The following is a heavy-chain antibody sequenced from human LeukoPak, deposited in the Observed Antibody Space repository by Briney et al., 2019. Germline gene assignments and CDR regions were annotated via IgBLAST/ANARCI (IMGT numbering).Heavy chain of an antibody. J-gene: IGHJ5*02. V-gene: IGHV3-43*01. CDR1: GFTFDDYT. CDR2: ISWDGGST. Sequence: PGGSLRLSCAASGFTFDDYTMHWVRQALGKGLEWVSLISWDGGSTYYADSVKGRFTISRDNSKNSLYLQMNSQRTEDTALYYCARGEDSSGYWYNWFDPWGQGTLVTVSS. CDR3: ARGEDSSGYWYNWFDP. D-gene: IGHD3-22*01.